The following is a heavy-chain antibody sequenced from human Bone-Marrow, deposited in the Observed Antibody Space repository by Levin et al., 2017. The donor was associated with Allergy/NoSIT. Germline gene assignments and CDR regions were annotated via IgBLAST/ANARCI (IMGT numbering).Heavy chain of an antibody. V-gene: IGHV1-69*06. CDR3: ARPGHLVATAGEHCYYYGMDV. D-gene: IGHD5-12*01. CDR1: EGTFSNYA. J-gene: IGHJ6*02. Sequence: SVKVSCKTSEGTFSNYAISWVRQARGQGLEWMGGIIPIFGTTKYAQKFQGRVTFTAETSTSTVHMELSSLRSEDTAVYFCARPGHLVATAGEHCYYYGMDVWGQGTAVIVSS. CDR2: IIPIFGTT.